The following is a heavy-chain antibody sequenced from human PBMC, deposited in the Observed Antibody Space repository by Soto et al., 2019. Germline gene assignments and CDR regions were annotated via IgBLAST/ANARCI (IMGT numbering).Heavy chain of an antibody. J-gene: IGHJ6*01. D-gene: IGHD1-7*01. Sequence: PWGSLLVSCASSGFTFSIYSMNWVRQAPGKGLEWVSSISSSSSYIYYADSVKGRFTISRDNAKNSLYLQMNSLRAEDTAVYYCAREPGTAPGGFYYGMDVWGQGTTVTVSS. V-gene: IGHV3-21*01. CDR1: GFTFSIYS. CDR3: AREPGTAPGGFYYGMDV. CDR2: ISSSSSYI.